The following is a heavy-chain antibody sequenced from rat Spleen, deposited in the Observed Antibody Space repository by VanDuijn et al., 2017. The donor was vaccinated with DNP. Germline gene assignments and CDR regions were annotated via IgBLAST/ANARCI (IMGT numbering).Heavy chain of an antibody. V-gene: IGHV5-31*01. J-gene: IGHJ2*01. CDR3: ARENYYSGDY. Sequence: EVQLMESGGDLVQPGKSLKLSCVASGFTFSYYWMTWIRQVPGGGLEWVASITNSGDNSFYPDSVKGRFTISRDNAKNTLFLQMNSLRSDDTATYYCARENYYSGDYWGQGVMVTVSS. CDR1: GFTFSYYW. CDR2: ITNSGDNS. D-gene: IGHD1-1*01.